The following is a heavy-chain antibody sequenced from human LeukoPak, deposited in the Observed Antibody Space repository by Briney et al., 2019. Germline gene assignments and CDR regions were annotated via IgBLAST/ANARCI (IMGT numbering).Heavy chain of an antibody. Sequence: GGSLRLSCVASGFTFTGHSMHWVCQAPGKGLEWVAVVGNDEKTIFYADSLKGRFTVSRDNSKNTVYLQMISLRDEDTAVYYCAREKQLGGTPFDYWGQGSLVTVSS. CDR1: GFTFTGHS. CDR3: AREKQLGGTPFDY. CDR2: VGNDEKTI. D-gene: IGHD1-26*01. V-gene: IGHV3-30*04. J-gene: IGHJ4*02.